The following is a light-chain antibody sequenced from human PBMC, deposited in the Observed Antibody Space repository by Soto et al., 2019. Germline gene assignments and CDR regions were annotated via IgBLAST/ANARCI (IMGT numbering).Light chain of an antibody. CDR2: AAY. V-gene: IGKV1-17*01. CDR3: LQHNTYPYT. Sequence: DIQMTQSPSSLSASVGDRVTITCRASQGISNLLGWFQHKPGKAPKRLIYAAYSLQGGVPSRFSGSGSGTEFTLTITGLQREDFDDYYCLQHNTYPYTFGQGTKLEIK. J-gene: IGKJ2*01. CDR1: QGISNL.